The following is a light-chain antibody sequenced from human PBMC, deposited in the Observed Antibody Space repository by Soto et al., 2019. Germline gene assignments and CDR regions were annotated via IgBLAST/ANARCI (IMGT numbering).Light chain of an antibody. CDR3: QQYNNWPPWT. CDR2: GAS. Sequence: IVMTQSPATLSVSPGERATLSCRASQSVSTNLAWYQHKPGQAPRLLIHGASTRATGIPARFSGSGSGTEFTLTISNLQYEDVAVYYCQQYNNWPPWTFGQGTKVEIK. V-gene: IGKV3-15*01. CDR1: QSVSTN. J-gene: IGKJ1*01.